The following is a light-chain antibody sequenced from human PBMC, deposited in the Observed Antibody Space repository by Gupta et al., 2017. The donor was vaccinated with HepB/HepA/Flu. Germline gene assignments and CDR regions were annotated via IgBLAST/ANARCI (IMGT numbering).Light chain of an antibody. CDR1: QSINKY. J-gene: IGKJ5*01. Sequence: IQMTQSPSSLSASVGDRVTITCRASQSINKYLNWYEQKPGKDPKLLIYATSSLQSGVPSRFSGSGSGTDFTLTIINLQPEEFATDYCQQSYTTPITFGQGTRLEIK. CDR3: QQSYTTPIT. CDR2: ATS. V-gene: IGKV1-39*01.